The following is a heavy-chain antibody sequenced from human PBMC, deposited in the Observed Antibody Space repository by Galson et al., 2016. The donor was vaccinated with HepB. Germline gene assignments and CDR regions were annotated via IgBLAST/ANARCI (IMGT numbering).Heavy chain of an antibody. D-gene: IGHD2-2*01. CDR2: FKPGGGST. J-gene: IGHJ6*02. V-gene: IGHV1-46*03. Sequence: FKPGGGSTSYAQKFQGRVTMTRDTSTSTVYMELSSLRSEDTAVYFCTGVSTHQWDVWGQGTTVIVSS. CDR3: TGVSTHQWDV.